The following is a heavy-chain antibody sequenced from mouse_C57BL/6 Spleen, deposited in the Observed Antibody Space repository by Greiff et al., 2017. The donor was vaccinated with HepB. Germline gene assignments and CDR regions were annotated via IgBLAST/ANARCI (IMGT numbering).Heavy chain of an antibody. CDR2: IYPGSGST. J-gene: IGHJ3*01. V-gene: IGHV1-55*01. CDR3: ARGDYYGSSYGFAY. D-gene: IGHD1-1*01. Sequence: LQQPGAELVKPGASVKMSCKASGYTFTSYWITWVKQRPGQGLEWIGDIYPGSGSTNYNEKFKSKATLTVDTSSSTAYMQLSSLTSEDSAVYYCARGDYYGSSYGFAYWGQGTLVTVSA. CDR1: GYTFTSYW.